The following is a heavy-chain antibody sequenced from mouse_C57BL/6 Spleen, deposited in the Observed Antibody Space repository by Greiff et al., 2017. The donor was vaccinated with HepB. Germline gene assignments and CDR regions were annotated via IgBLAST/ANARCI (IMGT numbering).Heavy chain of an antibody. CDR3: ARYGYYGGDY. D-gene: IGHD2-3*01. J-gene: IGHJ2*01. CDR2: INPSTGGT. V-gene: IGHV1-42*01. Sequence: VQLQQSGPELVKPGASVKISCKASGYSFTGYYMNWVKQSPEKSLEWIGEINPSTGGTTYNQKFKAKATLTVDKSSSTAYMQLKSLTSEDSAVYYCARYGYYGGDYGGQGTTLTVAS. CDR1: GYSFTGYY.